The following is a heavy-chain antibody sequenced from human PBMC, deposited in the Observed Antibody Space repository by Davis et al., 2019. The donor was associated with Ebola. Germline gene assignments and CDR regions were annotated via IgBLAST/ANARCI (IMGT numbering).Heavy chain of an antibody. CDR3: ARVGLPAYCGGDCYPDAFDI. CDR2: IKQDGGEK. D-gene: IGHD2-21*02. Sequence: GESLKISCAPSGFIVSANYMTWVRQAPGKGLEWVANIKQDGGEKYYVAAVKGRFTISRDNAQNSLHLQMNSLRAEDTAVYYCARVGLPAYCGGDCYPDAFDIWGQGTMVTVSS. J-gene: IGHJ3*02. V-gene: IGHV3-7*03. CDR1: GFIVSANY.